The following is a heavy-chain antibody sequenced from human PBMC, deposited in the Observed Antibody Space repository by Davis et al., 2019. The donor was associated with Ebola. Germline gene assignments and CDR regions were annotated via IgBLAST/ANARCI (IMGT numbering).Heavy chain of an antibody. Sequence: PSETLSLTCEASGFTFRRYAMSWVRQAPGKGLEWVSSMTYSGGRTYLADSVQGRFTVSRDYFKDILYLQMNSLRVEDTAVYYCLTDPNWQFGSWGQGILVTVSS. D-gene: IGHD1-1*01. CDR3: LTDPNWQFGS. J-gene: IGHJ4*02. CDR1: GFTFRRYA. V-gene: IGHV3-23*01. CDR2: MTYSGGRT.